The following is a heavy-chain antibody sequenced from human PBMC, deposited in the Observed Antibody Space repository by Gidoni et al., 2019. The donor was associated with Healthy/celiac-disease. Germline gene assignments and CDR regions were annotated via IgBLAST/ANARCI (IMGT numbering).Heavy chain of an antibody. CDR3: AKAAIVVVVAATGGMDV. Sequence: QVQLVESGGGVVQPGRSLRPPCAASGFTFSSYGRHWVRQAPGKGLGWVAVISNDGSNKYYADSVKGRFTISRDNSKNTLYLQMNSLRAEDTAVYYCAKAAIVVVVAATGGMDVWGQGTTVTVSS. CDR1: GFTFSSYG. V-gene: IGHV3-30*18. D-gene: IGHD2-15*01. J-gene: IGHJ6*02. CDR2: ISNDGSNK.